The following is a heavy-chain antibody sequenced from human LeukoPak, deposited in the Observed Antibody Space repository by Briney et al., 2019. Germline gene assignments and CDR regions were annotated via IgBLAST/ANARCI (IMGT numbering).Heavy chain of an antibody. Sequence: GGSLRLSCAASGFTFSSYWMHWVRQAPGKGLEWVAVISYDGSNKYYADSVKGRFTISRDNSKNTLYLQMNSLRAEDTAVYYCAKPYVVVTPADAFDIWGQGTMVTVSS. CDR3: AKPYVVVTPADAFDI. D-gene: IGHD2-21*02. V-gene: IGHV3-30*18. CDR2: ISYDGSNK. J-gene: IGHJ3*02. CDR1: GFTFSSYW.